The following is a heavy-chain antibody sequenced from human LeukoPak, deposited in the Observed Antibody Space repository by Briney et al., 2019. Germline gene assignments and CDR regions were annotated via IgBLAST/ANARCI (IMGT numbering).Heavy chain of an antibody. Sequence: SETLSLTCTVSGGSISNYYWNYIRQPPGKGLEWIGYIYYSGITNYNPSPKSRVTISVDTSKNQFSLKLSSVTAADTAVYYCARAGRWEGRPHAFDIWGQGTMVAVSS. J-gene: IGHJ3*02. D-gene: IGHD1-26*01. CDR1: GGSISNYY. CDR2: IYYSGIT. CDR3: ARAGRWEGRPHAFDI. V-gene: IGHV4-59*01.